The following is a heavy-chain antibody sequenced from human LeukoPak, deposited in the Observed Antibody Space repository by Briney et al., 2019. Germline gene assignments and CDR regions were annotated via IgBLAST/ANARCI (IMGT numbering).Heavy chain of an antibody. V-gene: IGHV4-59*01. CDR3: ARGAGFGELSPYYYGMDV. D-gene: IGHD3-10*01. Sequence: SETLSLTCTVSGGSISRYYWSWIRQPPGEGLEWIGYLYYSGRTNYNPSLKSRVTISVDTSENQFSLMLSSVTAADTAVYYCARGAGFGELSPYYYGMDVWGQGTTVTVSS. CDR2: LYYSGRT. J-gene: IGHJ6*02. CDR1: GGSISRYY.